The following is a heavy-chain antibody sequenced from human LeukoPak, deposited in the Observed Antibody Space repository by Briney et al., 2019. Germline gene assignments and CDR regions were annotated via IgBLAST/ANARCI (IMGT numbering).Heavy chain of an antibody. CDR3: ARDKRGYSGYDYDY. D-gene: IGHD5-12*01. J-gene: IGHJ4*02. CDR2: ISSSSSYT. Sequence: GGSLRLSCAASGFTFSDYYMSWIRQAPGKGLEWVSYISSSSSYTNYADSVKGRFTISRDNAKNSLYLQMNSPRAEDTAVYYCARDKRGYSGYDYDYWGQGTLVTISS. V-gene: IGHV3-11*06. CDR1: GFTFSDYY.